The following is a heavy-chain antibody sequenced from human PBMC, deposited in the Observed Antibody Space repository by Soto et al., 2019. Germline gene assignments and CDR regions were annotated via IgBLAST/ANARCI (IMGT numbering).Heavy chain of an antibody. D-gene: IGHD6-6*01. CDR2: ISFDGGNQ. J-gene: IGHJ6*02. CDR1: GFSFSNYG. Sequence: GGSLRLSCAASGFSFSNYGMHWVRQAPGKGLEWVTVISFDGGNQYYADSVKGRFTVSRDNSENTLSLQMNSLRGDDTAVYYCARSTSSTLSYYYGMDVWGQGTTVTVSS. V-gene: IGHV3-30*03. CDR3: ARSTSSTLSYYYGMDV.